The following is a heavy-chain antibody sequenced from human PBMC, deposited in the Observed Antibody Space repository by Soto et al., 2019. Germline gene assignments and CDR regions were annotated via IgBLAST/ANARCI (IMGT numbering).Heavy chain of an antibody. D-gene: IGHD2-21*02. Sequence: EVQLLQSGGGFVQPGGSLRLSCEASGFPFSNYAMSWVRQAPGKGLEWVSTISGSGSSRYTADSVRGRSIISRDNSRNTLSLQMNGLRAEDTAIYYCAKYYMVTTSYYYFYGLDVWGQGTAVAVSS. CDR1: GFPFSNYA. CDR3: AKYYMVTTSYYYFYGLDV. V-gene: IGHV3-23*01. CDR2: ISGSGSSR. J-gene: IGHJ6*02.